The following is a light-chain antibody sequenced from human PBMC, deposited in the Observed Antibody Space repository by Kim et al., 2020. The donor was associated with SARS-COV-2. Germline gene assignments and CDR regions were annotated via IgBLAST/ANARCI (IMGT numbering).Light chain of an antibody. CDR1: PSVRTTY. CDR2: DTS. J-gene: IGKJ4*01. V-gene: IGKV3-20*01. CDR3: QHYGSPTLT. Sequence: SPVQRATLSCRASPSVRTTYVAWYQQKPGQAPRLLIYDTSSRATGIADRFSGSGSGTDFTLTISRLEPEDFAVFYCQHYGSPTLTFGGGTKVDIK.